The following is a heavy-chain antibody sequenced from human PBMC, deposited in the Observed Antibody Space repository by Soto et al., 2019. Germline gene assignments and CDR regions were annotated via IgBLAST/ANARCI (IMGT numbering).Heavy chain of an antibody. J-gene: IGHJ3*01. CDR2: IHSDGSST. V-gene: IGHV3-74*01. D-gene: IGHD2-21*02. CDR1: GFTFSYYW. CDR3: ARGDRGAFDL. Sequence: EVRLVESEGGLVQPGGSLSLSCAASGFTFSYYWMHWVRQAPGQGLLWVSRIHSDGSSTTYADSVKGRFPISGDNAKNTVSLQMNSLRVEDTGVYFCARGDRGAFDLWGQGTMVTLSS.